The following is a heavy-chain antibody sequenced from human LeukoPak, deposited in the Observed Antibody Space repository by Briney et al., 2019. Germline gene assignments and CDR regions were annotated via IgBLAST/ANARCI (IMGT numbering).Heavy chain of an antibody. CDR1: GFTFSSYG. D-gene: IGHD3-10*01. J-gene: IGHJ4*02. CDR2: ISYDGSNK. CDR3: AAGSGSPL. Sequence: AGGSLRLSCAASGFTFSSYGMHWVRQAPGKGLEWVAVISYDGSNKYYADSVKGRFTISRDNSKNTLYLQMNSLRAEDTAVYYCAAGSGSPLWGQGTLVTVSS. V-gene: IGHV3-30*03.